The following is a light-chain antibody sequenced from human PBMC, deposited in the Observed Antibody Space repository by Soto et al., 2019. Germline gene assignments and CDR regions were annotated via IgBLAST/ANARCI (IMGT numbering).Light chain of an antibody. V-gene: IGKV3-20*01. J-gene: IGKJ1*01. Sequence: EAVLTQSPGTLSLSPGESATLSCRASQSVSNNYLAWYQQRPGLAPRLLIYGASNRATGIPDRFSGSGSGTDFTLTISRLEPEDFAVYYCQQYGSSGTFGQGTKVDI. CDR2: GAS. CDR3: QQYGSSGT. CDR1: QSVSNNY.